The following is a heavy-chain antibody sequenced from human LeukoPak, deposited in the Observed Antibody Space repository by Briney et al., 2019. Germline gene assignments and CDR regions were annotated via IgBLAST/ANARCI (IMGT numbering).Heavy chain of an antibody. Sequence: GGSLRLSCASSGFIFSSYGMTWVRQAPGKGPEWVSAISGSGGSTYYADSVKGRFTISRDNSKNTLYLQMNSLRAEDTAVYYCAVASGYSSVSAYFDYWGQGTLVTVSS. V-gene: IGHV3-23*01. CDR2: ISGSGGST. CDR1: GFIFSSYG. CDR3: AVASGYSSVSAYFDY. J-gene: IGHJ4*02. D-gene: IGHD6-19*01.